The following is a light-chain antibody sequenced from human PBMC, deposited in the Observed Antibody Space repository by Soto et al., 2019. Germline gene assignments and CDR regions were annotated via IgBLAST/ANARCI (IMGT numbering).Light chain of an antibody. J-gene: IGLJ1*01. Sequence: QSVMTQPPSVSAAPGQKVTISCSGSSSNIGGNSVSWYQQLPGTAPKLLIYDDNKRPSGIPDRFSGSKSGTSSTLGITGFKTGDEADYDCGSWDSSLSAYVFGTGTKLTVL. CDR3: GSWDSSLSAYV. CDR2: DDN. CDR1: SSNIGGNS. V-gene: IGLV1-51*01.